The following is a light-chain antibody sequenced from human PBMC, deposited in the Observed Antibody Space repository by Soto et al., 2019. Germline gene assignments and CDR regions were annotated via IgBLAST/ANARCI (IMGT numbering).Light chain of an antibody. CDR1: STDVGGYNL. V-gene: IGLV2-23*01. CDR2: EGT. CDR3: CSYTGSSTFV. Sequence: QSVLTQAASVSGSPGQSITISCTGTSTDVGGYNLVSWYQQSPGKAPKLMIYEGTKRPSGVSNRFSGSKSGNTASLTISGLQAEDEAEYYCCSYTGSSTFVFGTGTKLTVL. J-gene: IGLJ1*01.